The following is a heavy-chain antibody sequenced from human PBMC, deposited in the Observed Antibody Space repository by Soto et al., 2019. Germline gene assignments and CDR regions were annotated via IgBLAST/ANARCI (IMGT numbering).Heavy chain of an antibody. CDR1: GFTFSSYW. Sequence: GGSLRLSCAASGFTFSSYWMTWVRQAPGKGLEWVANIKEGGSAKNYVDSVKGRFTISRDNAKNSLYLQMENLRAEDTAVYYCAKGYCSGGSCYRSYWGQGTLVTVSS. CDR3: AKGYCSGGSCYRSY. J-gene: IGHJ4*02. V-gene: IGHV3-7*01. D-gene: IGHD2-15*01. CDR2: IKEGGSAK.